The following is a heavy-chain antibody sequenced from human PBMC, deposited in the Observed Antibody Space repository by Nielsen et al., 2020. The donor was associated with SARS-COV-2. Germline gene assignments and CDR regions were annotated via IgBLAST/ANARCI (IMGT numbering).Heavy chain of an antibody. J-gene: IGHJ4*02. D-gene: IGHD5-18*01. Sequence: GESLKISCAASGFTFSSYSMNWVRQDPGKGLEWVSAISGSGGSTYYADSVKGRFNISRDNSKNTLYLKMNSLRADDTALYYCARDNTAMVTTDYWGQGTLVTVSS. CDR1: GFTFSSYS. V-gene: IGHV3-23*01. CDR2: ISGSGGST. CDR3: ARDNTAMVTTDY.